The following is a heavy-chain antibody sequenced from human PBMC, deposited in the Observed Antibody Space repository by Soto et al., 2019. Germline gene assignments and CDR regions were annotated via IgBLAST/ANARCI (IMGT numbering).Heavy chain of an antibody. Sequence: ASVKVSCKASGCTFTSSAVQWVRQARGQRLEWIGWIVVGSGNTNYAQKFQERATITRDMSTSTAYMELSSLRSEDTAVYYCAADSPGSSLYGMDVWGQGTTVTVSS. CDR1: GCTFTSSA. V-gene: IGHV1-58*01. CDR2: IVVGSGNT. D-gene: IGHD3-10*01. CDR3: AADSPGSSLYGMDV. J-gene: IGHJ6*02.